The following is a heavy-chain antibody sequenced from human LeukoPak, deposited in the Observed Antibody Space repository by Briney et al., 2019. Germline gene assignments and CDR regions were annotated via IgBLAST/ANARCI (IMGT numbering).Heavy chain of an antibody. CDR1: GFTFSSYN. Sequence: GGSLRLSCAASGFTFSSYNMNWVRQAPGKGLEWVSFISSSSSTIYYADSVKGRFTISRDNAKNSLYLQMNSLRAEDTVVYYCARDRGGSYSAIDYWGQGTLVTVSS. D-gene: IGHD1-26*01. CDR2: ISSSSSTI. J-gene: IGHJ4*02. V-gene: IGHV3-48*04. CDR3: ARDRGGSYSAIDY.